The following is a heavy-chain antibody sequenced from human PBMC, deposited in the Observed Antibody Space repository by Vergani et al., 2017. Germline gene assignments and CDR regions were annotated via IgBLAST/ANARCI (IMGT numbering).Heavy chain of an antibody. CDR1: GFSFTSYG. V-gene: IGHV3-30*03. Sequence: QVRLVESGGGVVQPGRSLRLSCAASGFSFTSYGMHWVRQPPGKGLEWVATISFDGNKKDYTEAVRGRFTISRDSSKTLYLQMDSLRVEDTAVYYCARGGDRGWGDHPRYYFGMDLWGQGTTVTV. CDR2: ISFDGNKK. D-gene: IGHD2-21*01. J-gene: IGHJ6*02. CDR3: ARGGDRGWGDHPRYYFGMDL.